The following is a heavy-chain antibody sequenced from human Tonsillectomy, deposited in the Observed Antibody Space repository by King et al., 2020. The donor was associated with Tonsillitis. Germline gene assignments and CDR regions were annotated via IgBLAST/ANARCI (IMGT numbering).Heavy chain of an antibody. CDR2: IIPIFGTA. CDR1: GGTFSSYA. D-gene: IGHD3-22*01. J-gene: IGHJ4*02. V-gene: IGHV1-69*01. CDR3: AREGSGYYDSSGFAGFQY. Sequence: VQLVESGAEVKKPGSSVKVSCKASGGTFSSYAINWVRQAPGQGLEWMGGIIPIFGTAECAQKVQGRVTSTADESTSTAYKELSSLRSDDTAVYYCAREGSGYYDSSGFAGFQYWGQGTLVTVSS.